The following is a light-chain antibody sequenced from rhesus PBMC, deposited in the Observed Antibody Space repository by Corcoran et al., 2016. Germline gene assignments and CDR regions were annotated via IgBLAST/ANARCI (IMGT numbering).Light chain of an antibody. Sequence: DIQMTQSPSALSASVGDRVTISCRASQNIYSNLEWYQQKPGKAPKLLIYAASSLQTRIPSRFSGSGSWTDFTLTISSLQPEDSAAYYCQHYYDNPPTFGQGTKVEIK. V-gene: IGKV1S12*01. CDR2: AAS. J-gene: IGKJ1*01. CDR1: QNIYSN. CDR3: QHYYDNPPT.